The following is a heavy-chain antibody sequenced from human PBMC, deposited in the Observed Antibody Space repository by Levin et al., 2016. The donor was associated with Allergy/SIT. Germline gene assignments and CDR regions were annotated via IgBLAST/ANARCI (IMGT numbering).Heavy chain of an antibody. Sequence: ASVKVSCKASGYTFTSYAMHWVRQAPGQRLEWMGWINPGNGNTMYSQKFQGRVTITRDTSASTAYMELSSLRSEDTAVYYCARRVDSSGRTHYFDHWGQGTLVTVSS. CDR1: GYTFTSYA. V-gene: IGHV1-3*01. J-gene: IGHJ4*02. CDR3: ARRVDSSGRTHYFDH. D-gene: IGHD6-19*01. CDR2: INPGNGNT.